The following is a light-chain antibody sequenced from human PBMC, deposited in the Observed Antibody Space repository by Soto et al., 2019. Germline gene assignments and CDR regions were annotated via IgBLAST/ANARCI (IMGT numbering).Light chain of an antibody. CDR2: EVN. CDR3: SSYAGINNLGV. CDR1: SSDVGGYKY. Sequence: QSVLTQPPSASGSPGQSVTISCTGTSSDVGGYKYVSWYQQHPGKAPKLMIFEVNKRPSGVPDRFSGSKSGNTASLTVSGLQAEDDADYYCSSYAGINNLGVFGTGTKVPVL. J-gene: IGLJ1*01. V-gene: IGLV2-8*01.